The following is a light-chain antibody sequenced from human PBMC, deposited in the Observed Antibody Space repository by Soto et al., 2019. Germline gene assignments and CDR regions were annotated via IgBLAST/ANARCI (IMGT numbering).Light chain of an antibody. CDR1: SSNIGAGYD. CDR2: GNS. V-gene: IGLV1-40*01. Sequence: QSVLTQPPSVSGAPGQRVTISCTGSSSNIGAGYDVHWYQQLPGTAPKLLIYGNSNRPSGVPDRFSGSKSGNSASLTISGLQAEDEADYYCSSYTSSSPPWVFGTGTKVTVL. CDR3: SSYTSSSPPWV. J-gene: IGLJ1*01.